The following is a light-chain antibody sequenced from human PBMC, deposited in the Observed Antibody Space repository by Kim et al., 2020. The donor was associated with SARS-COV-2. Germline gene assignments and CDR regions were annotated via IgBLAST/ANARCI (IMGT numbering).Light chain of an antibody. V-gene: IGKV1-5*03. CDR1: QSITSY. Sequence: DIQMTQSPSTLSASVGDRVTITCRASQSITSYLAWYQQKPGKAPHLLIYKASTLNTGVPSRFSAAGSGTEFALPFSSVQPDDFTSFYCQHYDNFPITLGQGTRLEIK. J-gene: IGKJ5*01. CDR3: QHYDNFPIT. CDR2: KAS.